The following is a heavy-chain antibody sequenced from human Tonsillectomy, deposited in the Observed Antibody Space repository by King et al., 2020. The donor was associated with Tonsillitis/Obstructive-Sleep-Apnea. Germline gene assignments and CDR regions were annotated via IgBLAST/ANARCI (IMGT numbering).Heavy chain of an antibody. V-gene: IGHV3-7*03. CDR1: GFTFSNYW. J-gene: IGHJ2*01. CDR2: IKQDGSEK. D-gene: IGHD3-10*01. CDR3: ARDKAGGWYFDL. Sequence: VQLVESGGGLVQPGGSLRLSCAASGFTFSNYWVYWVRQASGKGLEWVANIKQDGSEKYYVDSVKGRFTISRDNAKNSLYLQMNSLRAEDTAVYYCARDKAGGWYFDLWGRGTLVTVSS.